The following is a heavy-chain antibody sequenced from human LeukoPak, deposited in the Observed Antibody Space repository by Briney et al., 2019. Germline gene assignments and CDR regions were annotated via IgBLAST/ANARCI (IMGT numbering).Heavy chain of an antibody. Sequence: GGSLRLSCAASGFTFSSYTMNWVRQAPGKGLEWVSSISSGSTYIYYADSVKGRFTISRDNAKNSLYLQMNSLKTEDTAVYYCSLRYCSGTSCPGYWGQGTLVTVSS. CDR2: ISSGSTYI. D-gene: IGHD2-8*02. CDR3: SLRYCSGTSCPGY. CDR1: GFTFSSYT. J-gene: IGHJ4*02. V-gene: IGHV3-21*03.